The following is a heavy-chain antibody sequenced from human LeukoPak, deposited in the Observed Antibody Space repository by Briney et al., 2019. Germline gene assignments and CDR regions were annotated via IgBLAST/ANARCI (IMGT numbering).Heavy chain of an antibody. CDR3: AENGPWSLKY. D-gene: IGHD2-15*01. J-gene: IGHJ4*02. CDR2: VHQSGVT. Sequence: SETLSLTCAVSGGFISNINWWSWVRQPPGRGLEWIGEVHQSGVTNYNPSLKSRVTISLDMSNNQFSLKLNSVTAADTAVYFCAENGPWSLKYWGQGTLVTVSS. CDR1: GGFISNINW. V-gene: IGHV4-4*02.